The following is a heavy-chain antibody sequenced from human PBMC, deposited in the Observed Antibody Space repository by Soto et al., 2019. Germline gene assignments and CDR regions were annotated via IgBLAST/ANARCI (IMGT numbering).Heavy chain of an antibody. J-gene: IGHJ2*01. CDR1: GGSLSGYN. CDR3: ARGGVVATITGFWYFDL. CDR2: INHSGST. Sequence: QVQLQQWGAGLLKPSETLSLTCAVYGGSLSGYNWSWIRQPPGKGLEWIGEINHSGSTNYNPSPKSRVTKSVDTSKNQFPLKLSSGTAADTAVYYCARGGVVATITGFWYFDLWGRGTLVTVSS. D-gene: IGHD5-12*01. V-gene: IGHV4-34*01.